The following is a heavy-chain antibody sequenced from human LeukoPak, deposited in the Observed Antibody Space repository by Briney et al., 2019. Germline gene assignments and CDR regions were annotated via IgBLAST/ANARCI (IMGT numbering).Heavy chain of an antibody. V-gene: IGHV3-23*01. Sequence: GGSLRLSCAASGFTFSSYAMSWVRQAPGKGLEWVSAISGSGGSTYYADSVKGRFTISRDNSKNTLYLQMSSLRAEDTAVYYCAREALSSRYQLLLYSGIDYWGQGTLVTVSS. J-gene: IGHJ4*02. CDR2: ISGSGGST. CDR3: AREALSSRYQLLLYSGIDY. D-gene: IGHD2-2*01. CDR1: GFTFSSYA.